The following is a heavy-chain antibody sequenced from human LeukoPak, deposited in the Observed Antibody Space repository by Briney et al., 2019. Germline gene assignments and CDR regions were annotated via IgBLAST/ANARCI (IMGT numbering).Heavy chain of an antibody. Sequence: PSETLSLTCTVSGGSISSYYWSWIRQPPGKGLEWIGYIYYSGSTNYNPSLKSRVTISVDTSKNQFSLKLSSVTAADTAVYYCARGRTRWYSSGWFFDYWGQGTLVTVSS. J-gene: IGHJ4*02. CDR1: GGSISSYY. D-gene: IGHD6-19*01. CDR2: IYYSGST. V-gene: IGHV4-59*08. CDR3: ARGRTRWYSSGWFFDY.